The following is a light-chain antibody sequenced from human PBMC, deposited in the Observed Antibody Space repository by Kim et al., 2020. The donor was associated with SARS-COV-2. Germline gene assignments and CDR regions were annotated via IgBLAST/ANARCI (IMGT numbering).Light chain of an antibody. CDR1: ERDRSRN. CDR2: GAS. CDR3: QQYGSSPKT. Sequence: SPGGRTTPSCRECERDRSRNVAWYQQKAGQAPRLLIYGASSRAAGIPDRFSGSGSGTGFTLTISRLEPEDFAVYYCQQYGSSPKTFGQGTKVDIK. V-gene: IGKV3-20*01. J-gene: IGKJ1*01.